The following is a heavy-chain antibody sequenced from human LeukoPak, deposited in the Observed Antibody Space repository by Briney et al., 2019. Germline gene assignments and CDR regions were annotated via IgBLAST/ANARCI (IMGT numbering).Heavy chain of an antibody. CDR1: GYTFTSYG. Sequence: ASVKVSCKASGYTFTSYGISWVRQAPGQGLEWMGWISAYNGNTNYAQKLQGRVTMITDTSTSTAYMELRSLRSDDTAVYYCARDYVWGSYRPTHDAFDIWGQGTMVTVSS. V-gene: IGHV1-18*01. CDR2: ISAYNGNT. CDR3: ARDYVWGSYRPTHDAFDI. D-gene: IGHD3-16*02. J-gene: IGHJ3*02.